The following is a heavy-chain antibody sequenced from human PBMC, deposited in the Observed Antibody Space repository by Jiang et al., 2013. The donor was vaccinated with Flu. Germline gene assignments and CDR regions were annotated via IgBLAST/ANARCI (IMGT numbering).Heavy chain of an antibody. D-gene: IGHD5-24*01. CDR2: IYPSGST. Sequence: GSGLVKPSETLSLTCTVSGGSIRSFYWNWVRQTPGRGLEWIGNIYPSGSTNLNPSLRSRVTISVHTPKNEFSLRLNSVTAADTAVYYCARATIHFGMDVWGQGTTVTVSS. CDR3: ARATIHFGMDV. CDR1: GGSIRSFY. J-gene: IGHJ6*02. V-gene: IGHV4-59*01.